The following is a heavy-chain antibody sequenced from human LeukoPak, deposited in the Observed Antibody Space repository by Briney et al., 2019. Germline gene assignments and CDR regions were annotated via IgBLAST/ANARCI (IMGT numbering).Heavy chain of an antibody. CDR2: INHSGSA. V-gene: IGHV4-34*01. D-gene: IGHD1-14*01. CDR1: GGSFSAYY. Sequence: SETLSLTCAVSGGSFSAYYWTWIRQPPGKGLEWIGEINHSGSANYNPSLKSRVTISVDTSKNQFSLKLTSVTAADTAVYYCARGLNLHTIDYWGQGTLVTVSS. CDR3: ARGLNLHTIDY. J-gene: IGHJ4*02.